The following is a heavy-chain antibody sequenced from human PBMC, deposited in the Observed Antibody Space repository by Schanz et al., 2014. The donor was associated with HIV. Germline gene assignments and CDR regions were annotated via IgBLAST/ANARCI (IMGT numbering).Heavy chain of an antibody. J-gene: IGHJ6*02. CDR3: ARGARYGMDV. Sequence: QVQLVESGGDVVQPGRSLRVSCAASGFTFTSYGMHWARLAPGKGLEWVAVIWYDGTNKYYADSVKDRFTISRDHSKNMVYLQMNSLRAEDTAVYYCARGARYGMDVWGQGTTVTVSS. V-gene: IGHV3-33*01. CDR1: GFTFTSYG. CDR2: IWYDGTNK.